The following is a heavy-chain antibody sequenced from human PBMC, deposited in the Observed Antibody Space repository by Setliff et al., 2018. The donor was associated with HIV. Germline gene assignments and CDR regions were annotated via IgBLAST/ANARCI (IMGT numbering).Heavy chain of an antibody. CDR3: ARGTSLNVVPDAFDI. CDR2: IYHAGNT. Sequence: ETLSLTCTVTGYSISSGYYWAWIRQPPGKGLEWIGHIYHAGNTYYNPSLKSRVTISVDTSKNQISLRLNSLTAADTALYYCARGTSLNVVPDAFDIWGQGTMVTVSS. CDR1: GYSISSGYY. J-gene: IGHJ3*02. D-gene: IGHD3-16*01. V-gene: IGHV4-38-2*02.